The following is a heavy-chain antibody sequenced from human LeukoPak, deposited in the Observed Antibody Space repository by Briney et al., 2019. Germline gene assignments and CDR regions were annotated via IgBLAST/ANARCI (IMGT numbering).Heavy chain of an antibody. Sequence: GGSLRLSCAASGFTFSSYSMNWVRQAPGKGLEWVSSISSSSSYIYYADSVKGRFTISRDNAKNSLHLQMNSLRAEDTAVYYCARDLNRGGSYYGQGDYWGQGTLVTVSS. CDR2: ISSSSSYI. D-gene: IGHD1-26*01. CDR1: GFTFSSYS. J-gene: IGHJ4*02. V-gene: IGHV3-21*01. CDR3: ARDLNRGGSYYGQGDY.